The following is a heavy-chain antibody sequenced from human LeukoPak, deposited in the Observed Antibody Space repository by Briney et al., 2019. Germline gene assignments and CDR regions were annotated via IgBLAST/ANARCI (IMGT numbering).Heavy chain of an antibody. CDR3: ARAGVPAAIPVGNWFDP. V-gene: IGHV1-2*02. CDR2: INPNSGGT. D-gene: IGHD2-2*02. J-gene: IGHJ5*02. CDR1: GYTFTGYY. Sequence: ASVKVSCKASGYTFTGYYMHWVRQAPGQGLEWMGWINPNSGGTNYAQKFQGRVTMTRDTSISTAYMELSRLRSDDTAVYYCARAGVPAAIPVGNWFDPWGQGTLVTASS.